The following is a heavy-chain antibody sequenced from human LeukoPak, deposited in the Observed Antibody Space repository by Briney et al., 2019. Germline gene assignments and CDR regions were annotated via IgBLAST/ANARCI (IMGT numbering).Heavy chain of an antibody. CDR3: AKDPYYDSSWIRNYFDY. CDR1: GFTFSSYA. Sequence: GGSLRLSCAASGFTFSSYAMSWVRQAPGKGLEWVSAISGSGGSTYYADSVKGRFTISRDNSKNTLYLQMNSLRAEDTAVYYCAKDPYYDSSWIRNYFDYWGQGTLVTVSS. J-gene: IGHJ4*02. CDR2: ISGSGGST. D-gene: IGHD3-22*01. V-gene: IGHV3-23*01.